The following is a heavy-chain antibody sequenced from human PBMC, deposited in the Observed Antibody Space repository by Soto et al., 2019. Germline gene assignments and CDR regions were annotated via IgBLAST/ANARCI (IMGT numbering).Heavy chain of an antibody. Sequence: ASVKVSCKASGFTFTSSAVQWVRQARGQRLEWIGWIVVGSGNTNYAQKFQERVTITRDMSTSTAYMELSSLRSEDTAVYYCAADGYPTLRCLEGTDWYYYGMDVWGQGTTVTVSS. CDR3: AADGYPTLRCLEGTDWYYYGMDV. J-gene: IGHJ6*02. D-gene: IGHD3-3*01. CDR2: IVVGSGNT. CDR1: GFTFTSSA. V-gene: IGHV1-58*01.